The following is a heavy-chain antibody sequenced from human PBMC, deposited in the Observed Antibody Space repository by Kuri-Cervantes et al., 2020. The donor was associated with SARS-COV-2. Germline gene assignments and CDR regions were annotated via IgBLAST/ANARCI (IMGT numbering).Heavy chain of an antibody. D-gene: IGHD3-22*01. CDR1: RGTLRSYV. Sequence: ASVKISCKTTRGTLRSYVVSWIRQAPGQGLEWLGGFIPVFGTTNYAQRFQGRVTIIADTSTNTAYMELSSLNSEDTAIYFCARGYHYHSSGASYFDYWGQGTLVTVS. J-gene: IGHJ4*02. CDR2: FIPVFGTT. V-gene: IGHV1-69*06. CDR3: ARGYHYHSSGASYFDY.